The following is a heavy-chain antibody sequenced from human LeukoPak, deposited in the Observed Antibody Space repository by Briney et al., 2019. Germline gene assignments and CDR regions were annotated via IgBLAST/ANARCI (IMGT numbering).Heavy chain of an antibody. Sequence: GSLRLSCAVSGFTFRSYWMSWVRQPPGKGLEWIGSIYYSGSTYYNPSLKSRVTISVDTSKNQFSLKLSSVTAVDTAVYYCARQVVVPAADYWGQGTLVTVSS. CDR2: IYYSGST. J-gene: IGHJ4*02. D-gene: IGHD2-2*01. CDR3: ARQVVVPAADY. V-gene: IGHV4-39*01. CDR1: GFTFRSYW.